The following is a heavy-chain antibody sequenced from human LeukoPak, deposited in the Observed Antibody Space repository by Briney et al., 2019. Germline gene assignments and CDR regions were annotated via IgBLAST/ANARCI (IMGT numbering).Heavy chain of an antibody. CDR2: ISAYNGNT. V-gene: IGHV1-18*01. J-gene: IGHJ4*02. CDR3: AMSEARGVIPY. D-gene: IGHD3-10*01. Sequence: ASVKASCKASGYTFTSYGISWVRQAPGQGLEWMGWISAYNGNTNYAQKLQGRVTMTTDTSTSTAYMELRSLRSDDTAVYYCAMSEARGVIPYWGQGTLVTVSS. CDR1: GYTFTSYG.